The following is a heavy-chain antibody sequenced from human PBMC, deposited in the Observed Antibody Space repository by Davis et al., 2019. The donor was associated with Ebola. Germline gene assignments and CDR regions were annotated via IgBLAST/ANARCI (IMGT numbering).Heavy chain of an antibody. J-gene: IGHJ4*02. CDR1: GFIFSAYE. CDR2: VGNSVDRI. D-gene: IGHD5-18*01. Sequence: GESLNISCEASGFIFSAYEMNWVRQTPGKGLEWVAYVGNSVDRIHYAASVKGRFTASRDNARHSLFLQMNNLKLEDTGVYYCVPGTWIRGQGMRVTVSA. V-gene: IGHV3-48*03. CDR3: VPGTWI.